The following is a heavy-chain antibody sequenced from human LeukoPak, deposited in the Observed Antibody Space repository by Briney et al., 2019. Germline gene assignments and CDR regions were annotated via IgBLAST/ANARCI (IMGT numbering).Heavy chain of an antibody. V-gene: IGHV4-34*01. Sequence: ASETLSLTCAVYGGSFSGYYWSWIRQPPGKGLEWIGEINHSGSTNYNPSLKSRVTISVDTSKNQFSLKLSSVTAADTAVYYCATLWRSDDYWGQGTLVTVSP. D-gene: IGHD2-15*01. CDR1: GGSFSGYY. CDR3: ATLWRSDDY. CDR2: INHSGST. J-gene: IGHJ4*02.